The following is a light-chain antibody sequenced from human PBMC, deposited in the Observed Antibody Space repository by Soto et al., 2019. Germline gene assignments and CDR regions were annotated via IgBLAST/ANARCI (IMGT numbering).Light chain of an antibody. CDR1: SSNIGAGFD. CDR3: AAWDDSLSVWV. J-gene: IGLJ3*02. CDR2: GNS. Sequence: QSVLTQPPSVSGAPGQRVTISCTGSSSNIGAGFDVHWYHQIAGTAPKLLIYGNSNRPSGVPDRFSGSKSGTSASLAINGLQAEDEADYYCAAWDDSLSVWVFAGGTKLTVL. V-gene: IGLV1-40*01.